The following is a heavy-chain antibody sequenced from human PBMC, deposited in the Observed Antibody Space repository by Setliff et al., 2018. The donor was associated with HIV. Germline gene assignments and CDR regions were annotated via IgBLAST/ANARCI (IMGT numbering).Heavy chain of an antibody. J-gene: IGHJ4*02. CDR1: GYSISSSNW. CDR2: IYYSRTSSYENFFHTGTT. D-gene: IGHD1-26*01. V-gene: IGHV4-28*01. Sequence: SETLSLTCAVSGYSISSSNWWGWIRQPPGKGLEWIGYIYYSRTSSYENFFHTGTTKYNPSLESRVTISQDTSKNQFSLRLSSVTAADTAVYYCATYSAGEGGRGYRGQGRLVTVSS. CDR3: ATYSAGEGGRGY.